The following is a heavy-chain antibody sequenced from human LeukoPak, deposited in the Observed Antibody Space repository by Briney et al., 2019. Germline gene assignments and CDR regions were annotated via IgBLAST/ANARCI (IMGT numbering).Heavy chain of an antibody. J-gene: IGHJ4*02. CDR3: ARGSGSYDFDY. V-gene: IGHV4-39*01. D-gene: IGHD1-26*01. Sequence: SETLSLTCTVSGGSISSSSYYWGWIRQPPGKGLEWIGSTYYSESTYYNPSLKSRVTTSVDMSKNRFSLKLTSATAADTAVYYCARGSGSYDFDYWGQGTLVTVSS. CDR2: TYYSEST. CDR1: GGSISSSSYY.